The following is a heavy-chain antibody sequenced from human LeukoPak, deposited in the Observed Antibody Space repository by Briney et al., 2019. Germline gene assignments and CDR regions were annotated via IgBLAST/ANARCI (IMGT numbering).Heavy chain of an antibody. Sequence: SETLSLTCAVYGGSFSGYYWSWIRQPPGKGLEWIGEINHSGSTNYNPSLKSRVTISVDTSKNQFSLKLSSVTAEDTAVYYCARDLLQDTAMVRYYYYGMDVWGQGTTVTVSS. V-gene: IGHV4-34*01. D-gene: IGHD5-18*01. J-gene: IGHJ6*02. CDR2: INHSGST. CDR3: ARDLLQDTAMVRYYYYGMDV. CDR1: GGSFSGYY.